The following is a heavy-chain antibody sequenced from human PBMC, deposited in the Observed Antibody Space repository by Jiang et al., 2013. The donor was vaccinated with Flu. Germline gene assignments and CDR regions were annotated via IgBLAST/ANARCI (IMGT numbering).Heavy chain of an antibody. CDR3: ARIVAAAYYYGMDV. D-gene: IGHD2-21*01. CDR1: GFSLSTSGVG. Sequence: QTLTLTCTFSGFSLSTSGVGVGWIRQPQEGPGVACTHLLGMMISATGPSLKSRLTITKDTSKNQVVLTMTNMDPVDTATYYCARIVAAAYYYGMDVWGQGTTVTVSS. J-gene: IGHJ6*02. V-gene: IGHV2-5*02. CDR2: LLGMMI.